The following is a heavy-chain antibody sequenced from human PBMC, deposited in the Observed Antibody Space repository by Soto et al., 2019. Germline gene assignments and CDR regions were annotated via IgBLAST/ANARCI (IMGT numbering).Heavy chain of an antibody. CDR2: ISAYNGNT. V-gene: IGHV1-18*01. J-gene: IGHJ6*03. Sequence: ASVKVSCKASGYTFTSYGISWVRQAPGQGLEWMGWISAYNGNTNYAQKLQGRVTMTTDTSTSTAYMELRSLRSDDTAVYYCARDLELPSYYYYMDVWGKGTKVTVSS. CDR3: ARDLELPSYYYYMDV. D-gene: IGHD1-7*01. CDR1: GYTFTSYG.